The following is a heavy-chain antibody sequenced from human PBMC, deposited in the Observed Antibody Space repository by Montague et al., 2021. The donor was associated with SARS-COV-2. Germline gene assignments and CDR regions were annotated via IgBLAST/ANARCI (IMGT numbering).Heavy chain of an antibody. Sequence: SETLSLTCSVSGDSIGSYHWSWIRQPPGKGLEYIGYIYYSGTNYNPSLXSRVTISVDTSNNQFSLKLSSVTAADTAVYYCARRAGGGTTFVYDLWGQGTMVTVSS. CDR1: GDSIGSYH. J-gene: IGHJ3*01. D-gene: IGHD2/OR15-2a*01. CDR3: ARRAGGGTTFVYDL. V-gene: IGHV4-59*01. CDR2: IYYSGT.